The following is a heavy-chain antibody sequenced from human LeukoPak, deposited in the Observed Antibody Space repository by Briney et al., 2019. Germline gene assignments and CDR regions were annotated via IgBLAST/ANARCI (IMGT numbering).Heavy chain of an antibody. V-gene: IGHV3-74*01. CDR2: VNSYGSGT. D-gene: IGHD6-19*01. CDR1: GFTLSSYW. Sequence: GGSLRLSCAASGFTLSSYWMHWVRQAPGKGLVWVSRVNSYGSGTTYADSVKGRFTISRDNAKNRLYLQMNSLRAEDTAVYYCVRGDITVAGQNPAHWFDPWGQGTLVTVSS. CDR3: VRGDITVAGQNPAHWFDP. J-gene: IGHJ5*02.